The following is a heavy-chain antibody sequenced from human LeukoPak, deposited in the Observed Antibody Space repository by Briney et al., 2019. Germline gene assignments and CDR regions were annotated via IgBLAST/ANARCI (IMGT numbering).Heavy chain of an antibody. D-gene: IGHD6-13*01. CDR1: GFTFSSYA. V-gene: IGHV3-9*01. CDR3: AKDIGHSSSWYVDAFDI. Sequence: PGGSLRLSCAASGFTFSSYAMSWVRQAPGKGLEWVSGISWNSGSIGYADSVKGRFTISRDNAKNSLYLQMNSLRAEDTALYYCAKDIGHSSSWYVDAFDIWGQGTMVTVSS. CDR2: ISWNSGSI. J-gene: IGHJ3*02.